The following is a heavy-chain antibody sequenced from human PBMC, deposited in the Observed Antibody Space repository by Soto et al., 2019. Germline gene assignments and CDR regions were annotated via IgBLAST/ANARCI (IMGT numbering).Heavy chain of an antibody. J-gene: IGHJ4*02. V-gene: IGHV4-59*08. Sequence: SETLSLTCTVSGGSISSYYWSWIRQPPGKGLEWIGYIYYSGSTNYNPSLKSRVTISVDTSKNQFSLKLSSVTAADTAVYYCARQMTTVTDFDYWGQGTLVTVSS. CDR3: ARQMTTVTDFDY. CDR1: GGSISSYY. D-gene: IGHD4-17*01. CDR2: IYYSGST.